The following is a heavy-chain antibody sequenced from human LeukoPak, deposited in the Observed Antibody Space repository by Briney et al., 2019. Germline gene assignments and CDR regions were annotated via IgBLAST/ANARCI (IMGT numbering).Heavy chain of an antibody. J-gene: IGHJ5*02. CDR2: INHSGST. CDR1: GGSFSGYY. V-gene: IGHV4-34*01. D-gene: IGHD2-2*01. CDR3: ATNPGGYCSSTNCYGEAP. Sequence: SETLSLTCAVYGGSFSGYYWSWIRQPPGKGLEWIGEINHSGSTNFNPSLKSRVTISVDTSKIQFSLKMTSVTAADTAVYYCATNPGGYCSSTNCYGEAPWGQGTLVTVSS.